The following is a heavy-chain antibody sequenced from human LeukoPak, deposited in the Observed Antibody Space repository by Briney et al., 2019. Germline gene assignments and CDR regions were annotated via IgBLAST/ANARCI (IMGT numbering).Heavy chain of an antibody. CDR2: ISGSGGST. Sequence: GGSLRLSCAASGFTFSSYAMSWVRQAPGKGLEWVSAISGSGGSTYYANSVKGRFTISRDNSKNTLYLQMNSLRAEDTAVYYCAKDNYYYYYMDVWGRGTTVTVSS. J-gene: IGHJ6*03. CDR3: AKDNYYYYYMDV. V-gene: IGHV3-23*01. CDR1: GFTFSSYA.